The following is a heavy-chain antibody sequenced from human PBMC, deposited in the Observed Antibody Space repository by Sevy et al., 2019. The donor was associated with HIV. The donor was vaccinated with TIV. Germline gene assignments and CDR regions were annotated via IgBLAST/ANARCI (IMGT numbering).Heavy chain of an antibody. CDR3: ARAGTRWWFDP. Sequence: SETLSLTCTVSGGSVSSGSYYWSWIRQPLGKGLEWIGYIYYSGSTNYNPSLKSRVTISVDTSKNQFSLKLSSVTAADTAVYYCARAGTRWWFDPWGQGTLVTVSS. CDR1: GGSVSSGSYY. V-gene: IGHV4-61*01. J-gene: IGHJ5*02. CDR2: IYYSGST.